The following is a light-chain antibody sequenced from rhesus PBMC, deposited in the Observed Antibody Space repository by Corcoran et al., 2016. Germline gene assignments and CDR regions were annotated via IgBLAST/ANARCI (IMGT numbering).Light chain of an antibody. CDR3: QHYYDNPYS. J-gene: IGKJ2*01. CDR1: QNIYSN. CDR2: AAS. V-gene: IGKV1S8*01. Sequence: DIQMTQSPSALSTSVGDRVTISCRASQNIYSNLAWYQQKQGKAPKLLTYAASSLQTVISSRCSGSGSRTDFTLTISSLQPEDSAAYYCQHYYDNPYSVGQGTKVEIK.